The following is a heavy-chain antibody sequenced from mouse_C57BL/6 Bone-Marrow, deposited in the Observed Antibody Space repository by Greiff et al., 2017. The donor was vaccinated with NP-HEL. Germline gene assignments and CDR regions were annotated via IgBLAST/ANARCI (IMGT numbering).Heavy chain of an antibody. CDR2: IDPSDSYT. Sequence: QVQLQQPGAELVKPGASVKLSCKASGYTFTSYWMQWVKQRPGQGLEWIGEIDPSDSYTNYNQKFKGKATLTVDTSSSTAYMQLSSLTSEDSAVYYCARITTVVDYWGKGTTLTVSS. V-gene: IGHV1-50*01. CDR1: GYTFTSYW. J-gene: IGHJ2*01. D-gene: IGHD1-1*01. CDR3: ARITTVVDY.